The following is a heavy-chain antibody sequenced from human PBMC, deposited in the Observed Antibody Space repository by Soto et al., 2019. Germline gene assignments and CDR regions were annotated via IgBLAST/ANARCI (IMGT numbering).Heavy chain of an antibody. CDR2: ISYDGSNK. CDR1: GFTFSSYG. V-gene: IGHV3-30*18. J-gene: IGHJ3*02. Sequence: QVQLVESGGGVVQPGRSLRLSCAASGFTFSSYGMHWVRQAPGKGLEWVAVISYDGSNKYYADSVKGRFTISRDNSKNTLNLQMNSLRAEDTAVYYCAKDLRGAFDIWGQGTMVTVSS. CDR3: AKDLRGAFDI.